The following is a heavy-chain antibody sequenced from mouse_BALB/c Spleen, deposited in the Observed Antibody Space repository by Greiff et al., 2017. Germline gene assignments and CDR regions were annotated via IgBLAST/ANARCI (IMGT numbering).Heavy chain of an antibody. V-gene: IGHV14-3*02. CDR2: IDPANGNT. D-gene: IGHD2-3*01. CDR1: GFNIKDTY. Sequence: EVKLQESGAELVKPGASVKLSCTASGFNIKDTYMHWVKQRPEQGLEWIGRIDPANGNTKYDPKFQGKATITADTSSNTAYLQLSSLTSEDTAVYYCARGDGYPYAMDYWGQGTSVTVSS. J-gene: IGHJ4*01. CDR3: ARGDGYPYAMDY.